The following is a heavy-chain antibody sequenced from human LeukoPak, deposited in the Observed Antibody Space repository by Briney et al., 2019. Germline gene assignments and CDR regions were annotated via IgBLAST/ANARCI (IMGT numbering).Heavy chain of an antibody. Sequence: SETLSLTCTVSGGSISRYYWSWIRQPPGKGLEWIGYIYYSGTTYYNPSLKSRVTTSVDTSKNQFSLDLSSVTPADTAIYYCARYGVPGHKWFDPWGQGTLVTVSS. CDR3: ARYGVPGHKWFDP. J-gene: IGHJ5*02. CDR1: GGSISRYY. V-gene: IGHV4-59*01. D-gene: IGHD4-17*01. CDR2: IYYSGTT.